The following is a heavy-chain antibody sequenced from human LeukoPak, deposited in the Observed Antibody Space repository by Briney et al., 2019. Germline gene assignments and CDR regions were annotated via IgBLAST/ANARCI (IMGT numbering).Heavy chain of an antibody. V-gene: IGHV4-34*01. Sequence: SETLSLTCAVYGGSFSGYYWSWIRQPPGKGLEWIGEINHSGSTNYNPSLKSRVTISVDTSKNQFSLKLSSVTDADTAVYYCARVGLSGGSGSYYATHFDYWGQGTLVTVSS. CDR3: ARVGLSGGSGSYYATHFDY. J-gene: IGHJ4*02. D-gene: IGHD3-10*01. CDR1: GGSFSGYY. CDR2: INHSGST.